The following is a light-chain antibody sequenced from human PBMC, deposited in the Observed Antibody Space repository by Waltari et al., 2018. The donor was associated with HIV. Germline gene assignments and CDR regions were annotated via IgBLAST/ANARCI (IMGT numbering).Light chain of an antibody. CDR3: SSYAGSNNLV. Sequence: QSALTQPPSASGSPGQSVTISCTGTSSDVGPYDYVYWYQQHPGKPPNLMIHEVSKRPSGVPDRFSGSKSANPASRTVSGLQEDDEADYYCSSYAGSNNLVFGGGTKLTVL. V-gene: IGLV2-8*01. CDR1: SSDVGPYDY. J-gene: IGLJ3*02. CDR2: EVS.